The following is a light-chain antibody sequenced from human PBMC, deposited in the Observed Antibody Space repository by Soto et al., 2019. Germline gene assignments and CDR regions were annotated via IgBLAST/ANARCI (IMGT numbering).Light chain of an antibody. V-gene: IGKV3-15*01. CDR1: QSISSN. CDR3: QQYNNWPRT. J-gene: IGKJ1*01. CDR2: GAS. Sequence: EIVMTQSPATLSVSPGESATLSCRPSQSISSNLAWYQQKPGQAPRLLIYGASTRATGIPARFSGSGSGTEFTLIISSLQSEDFAVYYCQQYNNWPRTFGQGTKVEIK.